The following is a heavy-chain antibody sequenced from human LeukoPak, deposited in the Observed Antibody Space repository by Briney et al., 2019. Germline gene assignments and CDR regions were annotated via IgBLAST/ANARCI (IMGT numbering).Heavy chain of an antibody. CDR3: ARAHAFDI. V-gene: IGHV4-34*01. CDR2: INHSGST. CDR1: GGSFSGYY. J-gene: IGHJ3*02. Sequence: SETLSLTCAVYGGSFSGYYWSWIRQPPGKGLEWIGEINHSGSTNYNPSLKSRVTISVDTSKNQFSLKLSSVTAADTAVYYCARAHAFDIWGQGTMVTVSS.